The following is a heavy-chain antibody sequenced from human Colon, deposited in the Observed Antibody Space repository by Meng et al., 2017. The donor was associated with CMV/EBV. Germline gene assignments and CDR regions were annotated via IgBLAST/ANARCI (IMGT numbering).Heavy chain of an antibody. CDR2: ISGSGRTI. V-gene: IGHV3-11*01. CDR3: ARLQPDNYFDS. CDR1: GFSFTTYY. Sequence: GESLKISCAASGFSFTTYYMAWVRLAPGQGLEWISHISGSGRTISYADSVKGRFTISRDSAKSSLYLQMDSLRAEDTAVYFCARLQPDNYFDSWGPRVLVTVSS. D-gene: IGHD4-11*01. J-gene: IGHJ4*02.